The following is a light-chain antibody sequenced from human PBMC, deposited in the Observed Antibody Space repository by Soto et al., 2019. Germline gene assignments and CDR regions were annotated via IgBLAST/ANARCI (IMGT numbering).Light chain of an antibody. CDR2: DDN. V-gene: IGLV1-51*01. J-gene: IGLJ1*01. Sequence: QSALTQPPSVSAAPGQKVTISCSGSSSNIGGNSVSWYQQLPGTAHKLLIYDDNKRPSGIPDRFSGYKSGTSATLGITGFQTGDEADYYCGSWDSRLSAYVFGNGTKVTV. CDR3: GSWDSRLSAYV. CDR1: SSNIGGNS.